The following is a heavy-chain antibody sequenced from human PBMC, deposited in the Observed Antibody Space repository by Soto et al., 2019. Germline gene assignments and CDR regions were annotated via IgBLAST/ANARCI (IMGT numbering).Heavy chain of an antibody. CDR2: VYYTGST. CDR1: GGSISGSY. J-gene: IGHJ4*02. V-gene: IGHV4-59*01. Sequence: PSETLSLTCSVSGGSISGSYWSWIRQSPGKGLEWLGYVYYTGSTNSSPSLRSRVSISVDTSKNEFSLRLSSVTAADTAVYFCARSVAVPGAHIDYWGQGTQVTVSS. D-gene: IGHD6-19*01. CDR3: ARSVAVPGAHIDY.